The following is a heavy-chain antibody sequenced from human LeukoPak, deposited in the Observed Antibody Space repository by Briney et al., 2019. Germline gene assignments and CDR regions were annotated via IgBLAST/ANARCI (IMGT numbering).Heavy chain of an antibody. Sequence: GGSLRLSCEASGFIFSNFGMHWVRQAPGKGLEWVSAISGSGGSTYYADSVKGRFTISRDNSKNTLYLQMNSLRAEDTAVYYCAKASYWGTGYYYMDVWGKGTTVTVSS. CDR2: ISGSGGST. D-gene: IGHD7-27*01. V-gene: IGHV3-23*01. CDR3: AKASYWGTGYYYMDV. CDR1: GFIFSNFG. J-gene: IGHJ6*03.